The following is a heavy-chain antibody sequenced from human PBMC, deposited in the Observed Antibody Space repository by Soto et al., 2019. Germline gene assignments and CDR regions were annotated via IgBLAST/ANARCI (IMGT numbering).Heavy chain of an antibody. CDR3: ARGGMVIIPTATAFDY. V-gene: IGHV4-4*07. J-gene: IGHJ4*02. CDR2: INTSGRS. D-gene: IGHD2-15*01. CDR1: GGSISPYY. Sequence: PSETLSLICSASGGSISPYYWSWFRQPAGKGLEEIGRINTSGRSNYNPSLKSRGTMSVATSKNQFSLKLTSVTAADTATYYCARGGMVIIPTATAFDYWGQGTLVTVSS.